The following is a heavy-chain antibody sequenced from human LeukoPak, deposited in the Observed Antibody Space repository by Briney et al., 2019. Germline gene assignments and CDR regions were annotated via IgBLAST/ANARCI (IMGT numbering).Heavy chain of an antibody. CDR1: GFTFSSYG. V-gene: IGHV3-30*02. Sequence: QSGGSLRLSCAASGFTFSSYGMHWVRQAPGKGLEWVAFIRYDGSNKYYADSVKGRFTISRDNSKNTLYLQMNSLRAEDTAVYYCAKGDEYCGGDCYAWFDYWGQGTLVTVSS. CDR3: AKGDEYCGGDCYAWFDY. D-gene: IGHD2-21*02. J-gene: IGHJ4*02. CDR2: IRYDGSNK.